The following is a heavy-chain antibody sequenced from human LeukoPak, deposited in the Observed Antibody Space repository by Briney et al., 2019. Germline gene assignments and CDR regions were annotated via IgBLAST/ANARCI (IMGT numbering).Heavy chain of an antibody. CDR1: GFTVSTNY. CDR2: LHSDGNK. V-gene: IGHV3-66*01. CDR3: AGRRKEAAAYDH. J-gene: IGHJ4*02. D-gene: IGHD6-13*01. Sequence: PGGSLRLSCAASGFTVSTNYMSWVRLAPGKGLEWVSLLHSDGNKYYAESVKGRFNISTDNSKNTLYLQMNSLRVEDPAVYYCAGRRKEAAAYDHWGQGTLVTVSS.